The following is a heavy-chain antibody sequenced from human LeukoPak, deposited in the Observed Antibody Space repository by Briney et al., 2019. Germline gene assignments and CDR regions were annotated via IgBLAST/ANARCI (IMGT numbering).Heavy chain of an antibody. CDR1: GFTFSSHW. V-gene: IGHV3-7*03. D-gene: IGHD4-17*01. CDR2: IKQDGSEK. Sequence: GGSLRLSCAASGFTFSSHWMSWVRQAPGKGLEWVANIKQDGSEKYYVDSVKGRFTISRDNAKNSLYLQMNSLRAEDTAVYYCARDWGMTTGYDYWGQGTLVTVSS. J-gene: IGHJ4*02. CDR3: ARDWGMTTGYDY.